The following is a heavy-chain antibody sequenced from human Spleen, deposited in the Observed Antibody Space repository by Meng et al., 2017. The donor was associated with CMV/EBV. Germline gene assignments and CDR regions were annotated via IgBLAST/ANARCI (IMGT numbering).Heavy chain of an antibody. CDR3: ARDLRYCSSTSCYRGGRSNWFDP. J-gene: IGHJ5*02. Sequence: YSNNRGRKGHGQGLEWMGVINPMFGSPKYAKRVQGRVTIITDESTSTVYMELSSLRSEDTAIYYCARDLRYCSSTSCYRGGRSNWFDPWGQGTLVTVSS. D-gene: IGHD2-2*01. CDR2: INPMFGSP. V-gene: IGHV1-69*05. CDR1: YS.